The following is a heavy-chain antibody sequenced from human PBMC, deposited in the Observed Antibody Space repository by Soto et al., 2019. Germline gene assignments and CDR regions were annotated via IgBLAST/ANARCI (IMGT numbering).Heavy chain of an antibody. CDR3: ARSPWRISGKVIAWFHP. CDR1: GNTFSGYY. J-gene: IGHJ5*02. V-gene: IGHV1-2*02. Sequence: QVQLVQSGAEVKKPGASVKVSCKASGNTFSGYYIHWVRQAPGQGLEWMGCINPDSGGTNYTEKFQGRVTMTRDTSISTAYMEVSSLRSDDTAVYYCARSPWRISGKVIAWFHPWGQGTRVTVSS. CDR2: INPDSGGT. D-gene: IGHD3-3*01.